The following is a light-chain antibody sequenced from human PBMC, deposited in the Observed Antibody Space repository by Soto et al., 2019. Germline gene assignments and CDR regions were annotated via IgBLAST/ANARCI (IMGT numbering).Light chain of an antibody. CDR2: DSS. V-gene: IGKV3-11*01. Sequence: EIVLTQSPDTLSLSPGERATLSCRASQSIASDLAWYQQKPGQAPRLLMYDSSNRAAAIPARFSGSGSGTGFTLTISSLEPEDFAVYYCQQRASWPLTFGGGTKVEIK. J-gene: IGKJ4*01. CDR1: QSIASD. CDR3: QQRASWPLT.